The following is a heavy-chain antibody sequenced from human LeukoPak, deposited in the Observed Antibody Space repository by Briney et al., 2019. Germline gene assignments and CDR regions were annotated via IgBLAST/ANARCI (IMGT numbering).Heavy chain of an antibody. J-gene: IGHJ4*02. Sequence: GESLQISCKGSGSIFTSYWIGWVRQLPGKGLEWMGIIYPGDSDTRYSPSFQGQVTISADKSISTAYLQWSSLKASDTAMYYCARHVRYCSGGNCYYFDYWGQGTLVTVSS. CDR3: ARHVRYCSGGNCYYFDY. V-gene: IGHV5-51*01. CDR1: GSIFTSYW. CDR2: IYPGDSDT. D-gene: IGHD2-15*01.